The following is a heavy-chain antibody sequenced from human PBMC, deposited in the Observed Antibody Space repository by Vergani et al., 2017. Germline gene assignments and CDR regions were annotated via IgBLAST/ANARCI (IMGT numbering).Heavy chain of an antibody. Sequence: EVELVQSGPEMTKPGESLKISCKGSEYSFGNYWTGWVRQMPGKGLEWMGLINPADSDTRYSPSFQGQVTISADKSISTAFLQWDSLKASDAALYYCARHTTDSDSWGQGTLVTVSS. CDR1: EYSFGNYW. CDR3: ARHTTDSDS. J-gene: IGHJ4*02. V-gene: IGHV5-51*01. D-gene: IGHD1-1*01. CDR2: INPADSDT.